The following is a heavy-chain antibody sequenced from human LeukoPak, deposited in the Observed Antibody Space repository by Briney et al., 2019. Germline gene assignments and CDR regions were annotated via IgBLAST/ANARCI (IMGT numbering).Heavy chain of an antibody. CDR1: GDSVSSKDAA. CDR3: ARARGYTGRMFDF. D-gene: IGHD5-12*01. V-gene: IGHV6-1*01. J-gene: IGHJ4*02. Sequence: PSQTLSLTCAISGDSVSSKDAAWNWIRQSPSRGLEWLGRTYYKSKWYDDYAVSVKSRISINPDSSKNQFSLQLNSVTPEDTAVYYCARARGYTGRMFDFWGQGNLVTVSS. CDR2: TYYKSKWYD.